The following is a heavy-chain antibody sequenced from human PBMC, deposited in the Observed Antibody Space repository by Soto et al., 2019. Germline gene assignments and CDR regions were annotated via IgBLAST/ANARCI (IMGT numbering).Heavy chain of an antibody. CDR1: GFTFGTYG. D-gene: IGHD6-6*01. CDR2: ISNTGINK. J-gene: IGHJ6*02. V-gene: IGHV3-30*18. CDR3: AKVIRADSTSSNFYYYSGLDV. Sequence: VQLVESGGVVVQPGGSLRLSCAASGFTFGTYGMHWVRQAPGKGLEWLAVISNTGINKYYADSVKGRFTISRDNSRDTLFLQMNSLRGEDTAIYYCAKVIRADSTSSNFYYYSGLDVWGQGTTVTVSS.